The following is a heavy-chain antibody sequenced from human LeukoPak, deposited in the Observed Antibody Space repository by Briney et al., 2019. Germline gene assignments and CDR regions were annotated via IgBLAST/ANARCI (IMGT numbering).Heavy chain of an antibody. J-gene: IGHJ3*02. V-gene: IGHV3-66*01. Sequence: GGSLRLSCAASGFTFSSSAMSWVRQAPGKGLEWVSVIYSGGSTYYADSVKGRFTISRDNSKNTLYLQMNSLRAEDTAVYYCARDWRRAFDIWGQGTMVTVSS. CDR3: ARDWRRAFDI. CDR1: GFTFSSSA. CDR2: IYSGGST.